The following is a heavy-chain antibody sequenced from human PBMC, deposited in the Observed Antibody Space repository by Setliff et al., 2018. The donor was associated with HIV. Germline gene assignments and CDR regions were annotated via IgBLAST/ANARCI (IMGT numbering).Heavy chain of an antibody. V-gene: IGHV4-39*01. CDR1: GGSVDSRDYY. CDR2: ILYGGTT. Sequence: PSETLSLTCAVSGGSVDSRDYYWGWIRQPPGKGLEWIGNILYGGTTYYTPSLKSRVSISADTSRNQFSLRLNSVTAADTAVYYCARGQWNSMEYFQHWGQGTLVTAPQ. J-gene: IGHJ1*01. CDR3: ARGQWNSMEYFQH. D-gene: IGHD6-19*01.